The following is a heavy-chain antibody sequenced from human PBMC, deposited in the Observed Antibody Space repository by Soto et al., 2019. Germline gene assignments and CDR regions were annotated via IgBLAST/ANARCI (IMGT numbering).Heavy chain of an antibody. CDR1: GFTFSNYG. J-gene: IGHJ6*02. V-gene: IGHV3-30*18. D-gene: IGHD3-10*01. Sequence: QVQLVESGGGVVQPGRSLRLSCAASGFTFSNYGMHWVRQAPVKGLEWVAVTSYDASHKYYADSVKGRFTISRDNSKNTLYLQMNSLRAEDSAVYYCAKDIALVRGIIIDMDVWGQGTTVTVSS. CDR2: TSYDASHK. CDR3: AKDIALVRGIIIDMDV.